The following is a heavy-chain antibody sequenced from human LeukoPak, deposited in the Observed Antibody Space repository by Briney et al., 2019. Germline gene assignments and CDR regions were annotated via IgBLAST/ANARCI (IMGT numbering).Heavy chain of an antibody. CDR3: ARDTVVKNDAFDI. V-gene: IGHV1-18*01. Sequence: ASVKVSCKASGYTFTSYGISWVRQAPGQGLEWMGWIGAYNGNTNYTQKLQGRVTMTTDTSTSTAYMELRSLRSDDTAVYYCARDTVVKNDAFDIWGQGTMVTVSS. CDR1: GYTFTSYG. CDR2: IGAYNGNT. J-gene: IGHJ3*02. D-gene: IGHD4-23*01.